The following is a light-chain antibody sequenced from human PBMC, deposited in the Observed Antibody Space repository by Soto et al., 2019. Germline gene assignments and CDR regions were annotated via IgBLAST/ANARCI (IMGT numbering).Light chain of an antibody. V-gene: IGKV1-5*01. Sequence: LSPVSASVGGRITLTCRASQTISSWLAWYQQKPGQAPNLLIYDASSLESGVPSRFSGSGSGTEFTLTISSLQPEDFGTYYCQQFKSYPITFGQGTRVEIK. CDR2: DAS. CDR3: QQFKSYPIT. J-gene: IGKJ5*01. CDR1: QTISSW.